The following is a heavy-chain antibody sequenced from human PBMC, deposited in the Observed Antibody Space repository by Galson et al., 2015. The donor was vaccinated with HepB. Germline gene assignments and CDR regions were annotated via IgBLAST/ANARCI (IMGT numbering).Heavy chain of an antibody. CDR3: ARDRGALWYSSGWYPRMDV. J-gene: IGHJ6*02. CDR1: GFTLSSYS. D-gene: IGHD6-19*01. CDR2: ISSGSTYI. V-gene: IGHV3-21*01. Sequence: SLRLSCAASGFTLSSYSMNWVRQAPGKGLEWVSSISSGSTYIYYADSVRGRFTISRDNAKSSLYLQTNSLRAEDTAVYYCARDRGALWYSSGWYPRMDVWGQGTTVTVSS.